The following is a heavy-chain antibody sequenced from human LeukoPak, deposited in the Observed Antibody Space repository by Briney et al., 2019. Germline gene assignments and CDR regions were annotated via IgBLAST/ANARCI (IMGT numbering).Heavy chain of an antibody. CDR3: ARGALLYYYDSSGYSYFDY. CDR1: GGSISSGGYY. D-gene: IGHD3-22*01. J-gene: IGHJ4*02. V-gene: IGHV4-31*03. Sequence: PSETLSLTCTVSGGSISSGGYYWSWIRQHPGKGLEWIGYIYYSGSTNYNPSLKSRVTISVDTSKNQFSLKLSSVTAADTAVYYCARGALLYYYDSSGYSYFDYWGQGTLVTVSS. CDR2: IYYSGST.